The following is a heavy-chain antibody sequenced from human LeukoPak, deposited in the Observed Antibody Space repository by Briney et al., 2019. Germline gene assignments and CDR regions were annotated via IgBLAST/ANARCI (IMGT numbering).Heavy chain of an antibody. CDR3: AGRYEPQGWFDP. CDR2: IYYSGST. CDR1: GGSISSGDYY. J-gene: IGHJ5*02. D-gene: IGHD3-3*01. Sequence: SSQTLSLTCTVSGGSISSGDYYWSWTRQPPGKGLEWIGYIYYSGSTYYNPSLKSRVTISVDTSKNQFSLKLSSVTAADTAVYYRAGRYEPQGWFDPWGQGTLVTVSS. V-gene: IGHV4-30-4*01.